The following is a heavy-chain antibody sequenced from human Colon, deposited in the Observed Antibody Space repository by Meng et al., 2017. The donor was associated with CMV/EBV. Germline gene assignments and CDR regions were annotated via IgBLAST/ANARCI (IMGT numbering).Heavy chain of an antibody. D-gene: IGHD2-15*01. CDR2: IIPIFGTA. CDR1: GGTFSSYA. Sequence: PSVKVSCKASGGTFSSYAISWVRQAPGQGLEWMGGIIPIFGTANYAQKFQGRVTITTDESTSTVYMELSSLRSEDTAVYYCARAQGSEGNYYYFGMDVWGQGTTVTVSS. J-gene: IGHJ6*02. CDR3: ARAQGSEGNYYYFGMDV. V-gene: IGHV1-69*05.